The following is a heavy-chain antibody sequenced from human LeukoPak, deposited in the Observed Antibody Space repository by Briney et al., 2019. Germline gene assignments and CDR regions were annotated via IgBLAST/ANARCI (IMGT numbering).Heavy chain of an antibody. J-gene: IGHJ3*02. CDR1: GFTFSSYS. D-gene: IGHD2-2*02. Sequence: PGGSLRLSCAASGFTFSSYSMNWVRQAPGKGLEWVSSISSSSSYIYYADSVKGRFTISRDNAKNSLYLQMNSLRADDTAVYYCARGLPGVPAAIGAFDIWGQGTMVTVSS. CDR3: ARGLPGVPAAIGAFDI. V-gene: IGHV3-21*01. CDR2: ISSSSSYI.